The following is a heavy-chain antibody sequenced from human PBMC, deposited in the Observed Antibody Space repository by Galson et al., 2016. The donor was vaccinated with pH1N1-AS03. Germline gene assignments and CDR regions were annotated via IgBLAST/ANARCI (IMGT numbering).Heavy chain of an antibody. CDR1: GHSFSSYT. J-gene: IGHJ4*02. D-gene: IGHD3-22*01. CDR2: ISPGNADT. V-gene: IGHV1-3*01. Sequence: SVKVSCKASGHSFSSYTVHWVRQAPGQRLEWMGWISPGNADTKYSHNFEDRVTITSDTSATTAYMELSSLRSEDTAVYYCARERSYHESSGDYISRGFDYWGQGTLVTVSS. CDR3: ARERSYHESSGDYISRGFDY.